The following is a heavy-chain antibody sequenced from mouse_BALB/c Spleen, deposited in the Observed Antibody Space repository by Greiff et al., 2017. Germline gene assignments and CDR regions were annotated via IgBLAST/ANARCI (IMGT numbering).Heavy chain of an antibody. CDR3: ARRSLLLRYERYAMDY. D-gene: IGHD2-4*01. Sequence: EVKVVESGGDLVKPGGSLKLSCAASGFTFSSYGMSWVRQTPDKRLEWVATISSGGSYTYYPDSVKGRFTISRDNAKNTLYLQMSSLKSEDTAMYYCARRSLLLRYERYAMDYWGQGTSVTVSS. CDR1: GFTFSSYG. V-gene: IGHV5-6*02. J-gene: IGHJ4*01. CDR2: ISSGGSYT.